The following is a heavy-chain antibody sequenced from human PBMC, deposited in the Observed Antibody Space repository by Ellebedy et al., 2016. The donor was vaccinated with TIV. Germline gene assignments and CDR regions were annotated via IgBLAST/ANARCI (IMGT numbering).Heavy chain of an antibody. J-gene: IGHJ4*02. D-gene: IGHD4-17*01. Sequence: ASVKVSCXATGYTFTDYYILWVRQAPGQGLEWMGWINPKTGGTNYEQKFQGRVTVTSDTSITTAYMEVTNLTSADTAVYFCARSYDDGEMGWGQGTLVIVSS. CDR1: GYTFTDYY. CDR3: ARSYDDGEMG. V-gene: IGHV1-2*02. CDR2: INPKTGGT.